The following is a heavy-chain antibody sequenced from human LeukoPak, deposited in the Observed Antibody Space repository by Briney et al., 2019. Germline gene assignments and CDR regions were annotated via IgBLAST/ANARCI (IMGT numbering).Heavy chain of an antibody. Sequence: PGGSLRLSCVASGFTFSSYGMHWVRQAPGKGLEWVAFIRYDGSNIYYADSVKGRFTISRDNAKNSLYLQMNSLRAEDTAVYYCARDGSSGSYFSAVHYYYYMDVWGKGTTVTVSS. D-gene: IGHD3-10*01. J-gene: IGHJ6*03. CDR3: ARDGSSGSYFSAVHYYYYMDV. V-gene: IGHV3-30*02. CDR1: GFTFSSYG. CDR2: IRYDGSNI.